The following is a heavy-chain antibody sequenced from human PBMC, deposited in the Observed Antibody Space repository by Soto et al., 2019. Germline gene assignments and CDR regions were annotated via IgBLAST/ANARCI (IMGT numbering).Heavy chain of an antibody. CDR2: ISASNGNT. Sequence: ASVKVSCKASGYTFTNYAMRWVRQAPGQRLEWMGWISASNGNTKYSQKFQGRVTMTRDTSASTAYMELSSLRSEDTAVYYCARDRAVRVLLYDYDCYYYYLDVWGTRTTVTVSS. CDR3: ARDRAVRVLLYDYDCYYYYLDV. J-gene: IGHJ6*03. D-gene: IGHD5-12*01. CDR1: GYTFTNYA. V-gene: IGHV1-3*01.